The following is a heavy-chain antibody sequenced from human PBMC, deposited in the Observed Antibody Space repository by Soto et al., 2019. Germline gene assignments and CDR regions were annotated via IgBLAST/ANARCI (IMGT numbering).Heavy chain of an antibody. Sequence: QVQLVQSGAEVKEPGSSVKVSCKVSGGTFSSQTINWVRQVPGQGLEWMGSVIPIIGEGKYAQSFLGRVTITADRSRSTAYMERSSLRSEDTAVYYCARPAVNDLDADSSAFDIWGQGTMVTVSS. CDR1: GGTFSSQT. CDR2: VIPIIGEG. CDR3: ARPAVNDLDADSSAFDI. J-gene: IGHJ3*02. V-gene: IGHV1-69*02. D-gene: IGHD1-1*01.